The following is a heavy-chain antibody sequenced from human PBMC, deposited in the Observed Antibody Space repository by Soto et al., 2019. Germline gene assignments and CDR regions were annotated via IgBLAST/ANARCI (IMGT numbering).Heavy chain of an antibody. CDR3: ARSRRGAYSSGWYSPSGYYNYGIDV. J-gene: IGHJ6*02. D-gene: IGHD6-19*01. V-gene: IGHV5-51*01. Sequence: PGGSLEISCKASGYGFTTYWIGWLRQMPGKGLEWMGIIYPGDSDTKYSPSLQGQVTISADTSISTAYLQWTSLKASDTAMYYCARSRRGAYSSGWYSPSGYYNYGIDVWGQGTKVTVSS. CDR1: GYGFTTYW. CDR2: IYPGDSDT.